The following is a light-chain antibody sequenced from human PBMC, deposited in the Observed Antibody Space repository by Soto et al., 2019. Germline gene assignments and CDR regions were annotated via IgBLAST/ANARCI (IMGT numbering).Light chain of an antibody. CDR2: GVS. Sequence: EIVLTQSPGTLSLSPGERATLSCRASQSVSSSYFAWYQQKPGQAPRLLIYGVSSRATGIPDRCSGSGSGTDFTLSISSLEPEDFAVYYCQQYGSSQWTFGQGTKVEIK. CDR1: QSVSSSY. CDR3: QQYGSSQWT. J-gene: IGKJ1*01. V-gene: IGKV3-20*01.